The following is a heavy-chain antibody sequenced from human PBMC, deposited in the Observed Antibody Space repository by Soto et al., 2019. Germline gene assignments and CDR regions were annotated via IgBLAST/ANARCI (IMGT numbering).Heavy chain of an antibody. V-gene: IGHV3-21*01. D-gene: IGHD7-27*01. CDR2: ISSSSSYI. Sequence: GGSLRLSCAASGFTFISYSMNWVRQAPGKGLEWVSSISSSSSYIYYADSVKGRFTISRDNAKNSLYLQMNSLRAEDTAVYYCARPLGYYGMDVWGQGTTVTVSS. J-gene: IGHJ6*02. CDR1: GFTFISYS. CDR3: ARPLGYYGMDV.